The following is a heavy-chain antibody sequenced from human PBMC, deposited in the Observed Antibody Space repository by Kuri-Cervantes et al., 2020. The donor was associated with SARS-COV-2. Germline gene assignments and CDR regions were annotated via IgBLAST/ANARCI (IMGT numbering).Heavy chain of an antibody. CDR3: ARWYSSSWYHYYYMDV. CDR1: GFTFDDYG. V-gene: IGHV3-74*01. D-gene: IGHD6-13*01. J-gene: IGHJ6*03. CDR2: INSDGSST. Sequence: GESLKISCAASGFTFDDYGMSWVRQAPGKGLVWVSRINSDGSSTSYADSVKGRFTISRDNAKNTLYLQMNSLRAEDTAAYYCARWYSSSWYHYYYMDVWGKGTTVTVSS.